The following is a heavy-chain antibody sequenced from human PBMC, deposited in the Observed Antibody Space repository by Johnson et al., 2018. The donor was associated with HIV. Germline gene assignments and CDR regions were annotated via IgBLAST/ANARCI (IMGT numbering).Heavy chain of an antibody. V-gene: IGHV3-20*04. CDR2: INWNGGSA. J-gene: IGHJ3*01. CDR3: ASLGGLGGFDV. Sequence: VQLVESGGGVVRPGGSLRLSCAASGFTFDDYDMTWVRQGPGKGLEWVSGINWNGGSAGYAESVKGRFTISRDNAKRSLYLEMNSLTPEDTAVYYCASLGGLGGFDVWGQGTMVTVSS. D-gene: IGHD1-26*01. CDR1: GFTFDDYD.